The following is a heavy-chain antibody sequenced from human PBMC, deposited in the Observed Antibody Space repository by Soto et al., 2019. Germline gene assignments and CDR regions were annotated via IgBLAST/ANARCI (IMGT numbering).Heavy chain of an antibody. Sequence: SETLSLTCTVSGGSVTSDEDYWTWIRQSPGKGLEWFGYISNSGSTGYNPSLKTRLSMSVDRSKNQFTLRLTSVTAADTAVYFCAAESGYTYGYFDHWGQGTQVTVAS. CDR2: ISNSGST. J-gene: IGHJ4*02. CDR1: GGSVTSDEDY. D-gene: IGHD5-18*01. CDR3: AAESGYTYGYFDH. V-gene: IGHV4-30-4*01.